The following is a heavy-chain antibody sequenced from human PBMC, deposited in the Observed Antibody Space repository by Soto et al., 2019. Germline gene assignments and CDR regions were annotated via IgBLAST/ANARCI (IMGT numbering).Heavy chain of an antibody. V-gene: IGHV4-59*01. J-gene: IGHJ4*02. Sequence: SETLSLTCTVSGGSISSYYWSWIRQPPGKGLEWIGYIYYSGSTNYNPSLKSRVTISVDTSKNQFSLKLSSVTAADTAVYYCASLTLTGTTDGDYWGQGTLVTVSS. CDR1: GGSISSYY. CDR3: ASLTLTGTTDGDY. CDR2: IYYSGST. D-gene: IGHD1-20*01.